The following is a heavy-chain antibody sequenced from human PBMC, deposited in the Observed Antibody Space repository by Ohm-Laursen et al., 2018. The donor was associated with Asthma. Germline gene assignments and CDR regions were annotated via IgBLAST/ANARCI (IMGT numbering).Heavy chain of an antibody. V-gene: IGHV3-7*01. J-gene: IGHJ4*02. D-gene: IGHD1-26*01. CDR2: INPLGYEK. CDR3: VTDAWWSYVH. CDR1: GVAFTDSW. Sequence: SLRLSCSASGVAFTDSWMSWVRQLPGGSLEWVAKINPLGYEKYYMDSVRGRFTVSRDNAKNSLYLEMNSLRVEDMAVYYCVTDAWWSYVHWGLGTLVTVSS.